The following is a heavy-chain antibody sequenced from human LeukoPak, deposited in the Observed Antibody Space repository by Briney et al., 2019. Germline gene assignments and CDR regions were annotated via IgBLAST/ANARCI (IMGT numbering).Heavy chain of an antibody. CDR3: ARVKGSSWPDS. V-gene: IGHV1-2*02. Sequence: ASVKVSCKASGSSFTGYYIHWMRQAPAQGLEWMGWINPNSGHTGYAENFQGRVTMTRDTSISTVYMELSSLRSEDTAVYYCARVKGSSWPDSWGQGTLVTVSS. D-gene: IGHD6-13*01. CDR1: GSSFTGYY. J-gene: IGHJ4*02. CDR2: INPNSGHT.